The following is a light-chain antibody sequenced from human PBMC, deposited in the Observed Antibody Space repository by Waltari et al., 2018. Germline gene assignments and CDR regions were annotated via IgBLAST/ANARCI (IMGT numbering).Light chain of an antibody. V-gene: IGKV1-12*01. CDR3: QQGSIFPRT. CDR2: AAS. J-gene: IGKJ1*01. CDR1: QGISTW. Sequence: DIQMTQSPSSVSASVGDRVTITSRASQGISTWLAWYQQKPGKAPQLLIYAASTLQSGVPSRFSGSGSGTDFTLTISNLQPEDFATYYCQQGSIFPRTFGQGTKVEIQ.